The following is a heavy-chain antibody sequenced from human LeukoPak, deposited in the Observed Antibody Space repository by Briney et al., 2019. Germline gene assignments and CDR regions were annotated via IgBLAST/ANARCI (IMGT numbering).Heavy chain of an antibody. J-gene: IGHJ4*02. CDR1: EFTFSSYW. D-gene: IGHD3-10*01. Sequence: GGSLRLSCAASEFTFSSYWMHRVRQAPGKGLEWVSGISWNSDMIGYADSVKGRFTISRDNAKNSLYLQMNSLRAEDMALYYCAKSKYLGGSYDYWGQGTLVTVSS. CDR3: AKSKYLGGSYDY. V-gene: IGHV3-9*03. CDR2: ISWNSDMI.